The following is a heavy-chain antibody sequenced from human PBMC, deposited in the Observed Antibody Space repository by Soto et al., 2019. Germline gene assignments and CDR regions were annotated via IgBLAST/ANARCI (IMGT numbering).Heavy chain of an antibody. J-gene: IGHJ4*02. Sequence: GESLKISCKGSGYSFAGYWITWVRQKPGKGLEWMGRIDPSDSQTYYSPSFRGHVTISAAKSITTVFLQWSSLRASDTAMYYCARQIYDSDTGPNFQYYFDSWGQGTPITVSS. V-gene: IGHV5-10-1*01. CDR2: IDPSDSQT. CDR3: ARQIYDSDTGPNFQYYFDS. D-gene: IGHD3-22*01. CDR1: GYSFAGYW.